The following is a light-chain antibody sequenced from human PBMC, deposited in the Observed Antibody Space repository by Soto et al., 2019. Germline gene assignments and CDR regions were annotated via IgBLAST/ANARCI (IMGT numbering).Light chain of an antibody. CDR1: SSNIGSNT. CDR3: AAWDDSLNGYV. J-gene: IGLJ1*01. V-gene: IGLV1-44*01. Sequence: QSVLTQPPSASGTPGQRVTISCSGSSSNIGSNTVNWYQQLPGTAPKLLIYSHNQRPSGVPDRFSGSKSGTSASLAISGLQSEDEADYYCAAWDDSLNGYVFETGTKLTVL. CDR2: SHN.